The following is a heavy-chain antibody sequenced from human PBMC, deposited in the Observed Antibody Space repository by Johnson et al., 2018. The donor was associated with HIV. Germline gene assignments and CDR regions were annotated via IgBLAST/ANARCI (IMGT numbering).Heavy chain of an antibody. D-gene: IGHD6-19*01. CDR1: GFTFSNAW. J-gene: IGHJ3*02. CDR3: AKEPKGSGWVWAFDI. V-gene: IGHV3-15*01. Sequence: VQLVESGGGLVKPGGSLRLSCAASGFTFSNAWMSWVRQAPGKGLEWVGRIKSKTDGGTTDYAAPVKGRFTISRDDSKNTLYLQMNSLRAEDTAVYYCAKEPKGSGWVWAFDIWGQGTMVTVSS. CDR2: IKSKTDGGTT.